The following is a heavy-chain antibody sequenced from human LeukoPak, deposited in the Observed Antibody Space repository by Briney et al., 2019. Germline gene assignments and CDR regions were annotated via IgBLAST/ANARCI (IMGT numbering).Heavy chain of an antibody. CDR3: AGGESSYCSGGCYFVS. V-gene: IGHV3-11*04. Sequence: PGGSLRLFCAASGFTFSDYYMSWIRQAPGKGLEWVSYVSSGSSTIYYADSVKGRFTVSRDNGKRSLYLHMNSLRAEDTAMYYCAGGESSYCSGGCYFVSWGQGTLVTISS. CDR1: GFTFSDYY. J-gene: IGHJ5*01. D-gene: IGHD2-21*02. CDR2: VSSGSSTI.